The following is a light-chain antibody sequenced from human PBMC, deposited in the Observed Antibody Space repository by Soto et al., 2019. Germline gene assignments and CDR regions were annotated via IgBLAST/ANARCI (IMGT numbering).Light chain of an antibody. V-gene: IGKV1-39*01. CDR3: QQSYSTPPIT. J-gene: IGKJ5*01. CDR1: QSISSY. Sequence: DIPMTQSPSSLSASVGDRVAITCRASQSISSYLNWYQQKPGKAPKLLIYAASSLQSGVPSGFSGSGSGTDFTLTISSLQPEDFATYYCQQSYSTPPITFGQGTRLEIK. CDR2: AAS.